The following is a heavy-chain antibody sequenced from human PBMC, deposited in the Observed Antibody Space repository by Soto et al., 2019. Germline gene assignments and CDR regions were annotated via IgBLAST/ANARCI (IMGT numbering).Heavy chain of an antibody. Sequence: GASVKVSCKASGYTFTDYYIHWVRQAPGQGLEWMGWTNPNSGGTNYAQMFQGWVTMTRDTSISTAYMELSRLKSDDTAVYYCARYHSSGWYAFDYWGQGTLVTVSS. CDR3: ARYHSSGWYAFDY. V-gene: IGHV1-2*04. J-gene: IGHJ4*02. CDR1: GYTFTDYY. CDR2: TNPNSGGT. D-gene: IGHD6-19*01.